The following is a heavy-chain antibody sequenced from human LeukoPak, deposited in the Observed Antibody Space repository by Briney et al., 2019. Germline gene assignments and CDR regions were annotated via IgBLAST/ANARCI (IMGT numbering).Heavy chain of an antibody. CDR1: GFTFSNHY. Sequence: PGGSLRLSCAASGFTFSNHYMDWVRQAPGKGLEWVGRTRNKTKGYTTEYAASVKGRFIISRDDSKNSLYLQMNSLRTEVTAVYYCARVQGCINGVCYYYFDHWGQGTLVTVSS. CDR3: ARVQGCINGVCYYYFDH. D-gene: IGHD2-8*01. V-gene: IGHV3-72*01. CDR2: TRNKTKGYTT. J-gene: IGHJ4*02.